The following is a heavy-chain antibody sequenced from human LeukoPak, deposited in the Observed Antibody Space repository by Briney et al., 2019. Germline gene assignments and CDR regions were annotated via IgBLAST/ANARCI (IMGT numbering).Heavy chain of an antibody. Sequence: SETLSLTCTVSGGSISSYYWSWIRQPAGKGLEWIGRIYTSGSTNYNPSLKSRVTMSVVTSRNQFSLKLSSVTAADTAVYYCARDGRCGGDCWIDYWGQGTLVTVSS. J-gene: IGHJ4*02. V-gene: IGHV4-4*07. CDR3: ARDGRCGGDCWIDY. D-gene: IGHD2-21*01. CDR1: GGSISSYY. CDR2: IYTSGST.